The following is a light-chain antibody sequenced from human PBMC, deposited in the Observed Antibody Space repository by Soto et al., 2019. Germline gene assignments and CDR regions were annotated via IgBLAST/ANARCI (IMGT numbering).Light chain of an antibody. J-gene: IGKJ2*03. CDR3: QQRSNWPPGYS. CDR2: DAS. V-gene: IGKV3-11*01. Sequence: EVGLTQSPATLSLPPGERATLSCRASQSVSKYLAWYQQKPGQAPRLLIYDASSRAIGIPARFSGSGSGTDFTLTISSLEPEDFGVYYCQQRSNWPPGYSFGLGTKLEI. CDR1: QSVSKY.